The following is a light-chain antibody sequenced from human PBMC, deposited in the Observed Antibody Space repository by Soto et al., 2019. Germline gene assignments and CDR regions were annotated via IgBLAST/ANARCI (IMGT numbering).Light chain of an antibody. CDR1: YAISSP. V-gene: IGKV1-9*01. J-gene: IGKJ2*01. CDR3: QQLSHYPYT. CDR2: ASS. Sequence: DIQLTQSPSFLSAPVENRVTISCRASYAISSPLAWYQHEPGKPPKLRIYASSTLQTGGQSSFTGSGSVWKFTLTINGLQFGDFATYFCQQLSHYPYTFGQGTKLEI.